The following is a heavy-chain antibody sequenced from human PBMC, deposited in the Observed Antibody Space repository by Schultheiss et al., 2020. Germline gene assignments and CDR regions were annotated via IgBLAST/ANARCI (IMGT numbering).Heavy chain of an antibody. J-gene: IGHJ3*01. V-gene: IGHV1-2*02. CDR2: INPNSGGT. CDR1: GYSFTSYY. D-gene: IGHD2-15*01. CDR3: ASEARGYRDAFDF. Sequence: ASVKVSCKASGYSFTSYYMHWVRQAPGQGLEWMGWINPNSGGTNYAQKFQGRVTMTRDTSISTAYMELSRLTSDDTAVYYCASEARGYRDAFDFWGQGTMVTVSS.